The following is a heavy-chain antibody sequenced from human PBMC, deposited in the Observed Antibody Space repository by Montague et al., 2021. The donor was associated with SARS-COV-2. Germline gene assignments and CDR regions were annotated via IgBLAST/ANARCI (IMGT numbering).Heavy chain of an antibody. D-gene: IGHD2-2*02. CDR3: RVVPAGIPKGPNFYYMDV. J-gene: IGHJ6*03. Sequence: SETLSLTCAVYGGSFSGYSWSWIRQPPGNGLEWIGQIYHSGSTNYNPSLKSRVTISVDTSKNQFSLKLSSVTAADTALYYCRVVPAGIPKGPNFYYMDVWGKGTTVTVSS. CDR1: GGSFSGYS. CDR2: IYHSGST. V-gene: IGHV4-34*01.